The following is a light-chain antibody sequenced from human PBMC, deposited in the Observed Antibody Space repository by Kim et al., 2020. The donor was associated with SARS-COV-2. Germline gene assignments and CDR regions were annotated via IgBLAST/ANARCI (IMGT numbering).Light chain of an antibody. V-gene: IGKV3-11*01. CDR1: QSISYY. CDR3: QQRSVWYT. Sequence: LSLLPGERANLSSRASQSISYYLAWYQHKPGQAPRLLIYDASNGATGIPARFSGSGSGKDFTLTITSLEPEDVAVYKCQQRSVWYTFGQGTKLEI. J-gene: IGKJ2*01. CDR2: DAS.